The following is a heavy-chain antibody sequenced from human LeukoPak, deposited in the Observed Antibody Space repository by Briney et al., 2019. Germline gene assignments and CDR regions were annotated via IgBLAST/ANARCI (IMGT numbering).Heavy chain of an antibody. Sequence: GESLKISCKGSGYSFTDYWIGWVRQMPGKGLEWMGIIYPSASDTKYSPSFQGQVTISVDKSISTAYLQWSSLKTSDSAMYYCAKGYWYFDLWGRGTLLTVSS. V-gene: IGHV5-51*01. CDR1: GYSFTDYW. J-gene: IGHJ2*01. CDR3: AKGYWYFDL. CDR2: IYPSASDT.